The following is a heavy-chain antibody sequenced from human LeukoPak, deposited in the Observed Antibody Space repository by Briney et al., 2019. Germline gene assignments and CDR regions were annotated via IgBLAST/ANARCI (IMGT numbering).Heavy chain of an antibody. J-gene: IGHJ4*02. CDR2: INQDGSEK. D-gene: IGHD3-10*01. CDR3: ARAIGAYASY. Sequence: GSLRLSCAASGFTFSNFWMHWVRQAPGKGLEWVANINQDGSEKYHVGSVKGRFTISRDNAKNSLYLQMNSLRAEDTAVYYCARAIGAYASYWGQGTLVTVSS. CDR1: GFTFSNFW. V-gene: IGHV3-7*01.